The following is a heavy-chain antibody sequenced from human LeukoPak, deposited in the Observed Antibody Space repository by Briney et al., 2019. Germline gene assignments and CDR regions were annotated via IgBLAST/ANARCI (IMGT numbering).Heavy chain of an antibody. Sequence: GGSLRLSCSASGFTFSNYGMHWVRQAPGKGLEHVSAISGNGGSTHYADSVKGRFTISRDNSKNTLYLQMSSLRAEDTAVYYCVKEHCSSTSCFYFDYWGQGTLVTVSS. CDR1: GFTFSNYG. J-gene: IGHJ4*02. CDR3: VKEHCSSTSCFYFDY. CDR2: ISGNGGST. V-gene: IGHV3-64D*06. D-gene: IGHD2-2*01.